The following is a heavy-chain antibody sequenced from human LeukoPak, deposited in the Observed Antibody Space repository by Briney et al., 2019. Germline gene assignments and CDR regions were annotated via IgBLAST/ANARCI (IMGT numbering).Heavy chain of an antibody. J-gene: IGHJ4*02. CDR2: ISGSGGST. CDR3: AKDGGYDYVWGSYRYRGYFDY. V-gene: IGHV3-23*01. Sequence: PGGSLRLSCAASGFTFSSYAMSWVRQAPGKGLEWVPAISGSGGSTYYADSVKGRFAISRDNSKNTLYLQMNSLRAEDTAVYYCAKDGGYDYVWGSYRYRGYFDYWGQGTLVTVSS. D-gene: IGHD3-16*02. CDR1: GFTFSSYA.